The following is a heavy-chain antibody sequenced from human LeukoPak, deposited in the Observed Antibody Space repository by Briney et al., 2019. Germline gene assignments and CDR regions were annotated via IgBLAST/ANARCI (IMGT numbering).Heavy chain of an antibody. Sequence: ASVKVSCKASGYTFTSYDISWVRQAPGQGLEWMGWINTYNGNTSYAQKLQGRVTLTTDTSTSTAYMELRSLRSDDTAVYYYVRAGNLGTPRMGAFDIWGQGTLVTVSS. CDR2: INTYNGNT. D-gene: IGHD1-7*01. CDR1: GYTFTSYD. J-gene: IGHJ3*02. CDR3: VRAGNLGTPRMGAFDI. V-gene: IGHV1-18*01.